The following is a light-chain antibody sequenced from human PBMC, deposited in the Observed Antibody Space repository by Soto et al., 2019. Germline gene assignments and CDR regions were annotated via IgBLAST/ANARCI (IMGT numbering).Light chain of an antibody. Sequence: QSVLTQPPSASGTPGQRVIISCSGSKSNIGDNPVNWFQQFPGTAPKLLIFSNDERPSGVPERFSGSKSGDSASLAISGLQSEDEADYSCATWDDSLNGWVFGGGTKLTVL. CDR2: SND. J-gene: IGLJ3*02. CDR3: ATWDDSLNGWV. V-gene: IGLV1-44*01. CDR1: KSNIGDNP.